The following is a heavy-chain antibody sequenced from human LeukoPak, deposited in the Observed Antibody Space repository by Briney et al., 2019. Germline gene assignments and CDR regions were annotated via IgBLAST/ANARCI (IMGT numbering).Heavy chain of an antibody. CDR3: ARGPYGDYLAGY. Sequence: GASVKVSCKASGYTFTSYYMHWVRQAPGQGLEWTGIINPSGGSTSYAQKFQGRATMTRDTSTSTVYMELSSLRSEDTAVYYCARGPYGDYLAGYWGQGTLVTVSS. V-gene: IGHV1-46*01. CDR1: GYTFTSYY. D-gene: IGHD4-17*01. J-gene: IGHJ4*02. CDR2: INPSGGST.